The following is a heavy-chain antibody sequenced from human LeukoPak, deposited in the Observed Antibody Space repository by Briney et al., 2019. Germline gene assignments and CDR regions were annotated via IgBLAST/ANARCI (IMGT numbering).Heavy chain of an antibody. V-gene: IGHV3-23*01. D-gene: IGHD3-22*01. J-gene: IGHJ4*02. Sequence: GGSLRLSCAASGFTFSSYAVSWVRQAPGKGLEWVSAISGSGGSTYYADSVKGRFTISRDNSKNTLYLQMNSLRAEDTAVYYCATEYNYYDSSGYLDYWGQGTLVTVSS. CDR2: ISGSGGST. CDR3: ATEYNYYDSSGYLDY. CDR1: GFTFSSYA.